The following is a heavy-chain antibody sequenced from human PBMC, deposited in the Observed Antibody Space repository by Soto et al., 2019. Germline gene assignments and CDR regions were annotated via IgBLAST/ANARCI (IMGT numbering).Heavy chain of an antibody. CDR2: INAGNGNT. CDR1: GGTFSSYA. Sequence: SVKVSCKASGGTFSSYAISWVRQAPGQRLEWMGWINAGNGNTKYSQKFQGRVTITADESTSTAYMELSSLRSEDTAVYYCARKWEHHAGDGAFDIWGQGTMVTVSS. CDR3: ARKWEHHAGDGAFDI. J-gene: IGHJ3*02. D-gene: IGHD1-26*01. V-gene: IGHV1-69*13.